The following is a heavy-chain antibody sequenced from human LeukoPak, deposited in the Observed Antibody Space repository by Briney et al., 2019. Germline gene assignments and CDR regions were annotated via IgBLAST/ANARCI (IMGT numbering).Heavy chain of an antibody. J-gene: IGHJ4*02. CDR2: ISSRSTYI. D-gene: IGHD6-19*01. CDR3: ARGSSSSGWVF. V-gene: IGHV3-21*01. Sequence: GGSLRLSCAASGITFSDYGMSWVRQTPGKGLEWVSNISSRSTYIYYADSVKDRFTISRDNAKNSLYLQMNSLRAEDTAVYYCARGSSSSGWVFWGQGTLVTVSS. CDR1: GITFSDYG.